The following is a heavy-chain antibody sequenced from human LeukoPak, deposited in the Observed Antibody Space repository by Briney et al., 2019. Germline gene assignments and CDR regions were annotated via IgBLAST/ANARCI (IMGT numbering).Heavy chain of an antibody. J-gene: IGHJ4*02. CDR3: AVLSRGPTDELSFDY. D-gene: IGHD1-26*01. Sequence: GGSLRLSCAASGFTFSSYAMNWVRQAPGKGLEWVSGISGSGGDTHYADSVKGRFTISRDNSKNTLFLQMNSLRDEDTALYYCAVLSRGPTDELSFDYWGQGTLVTVSS. CDR2: ISGSGGDT. V-gene: IGHV3-23*01. CDR1: GFTFSSYA.